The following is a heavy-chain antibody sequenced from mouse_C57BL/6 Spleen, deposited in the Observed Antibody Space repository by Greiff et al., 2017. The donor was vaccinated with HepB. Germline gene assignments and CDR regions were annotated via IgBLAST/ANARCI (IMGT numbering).Heavy chain of an antibody. D-gene: IGHD1-1*01. V-gene: IGHV5-6*01. CDR3: ARRITTEDWYFDV. Sequence: EVMLVESGGDLVKPGGSLKLSCAASGFTFSSYGMSWVRQTPDKRLEWVATISSGGSYTYYPDSVKGRFTISRDNAKNTLYLQMSSLKSEDTAMYYCARRITTEDWYFDVWGTGTTVTVSS. CDR2: ISSGGSYT. J-gene: IGHJ1*03. CDR1: GFTFSSYG.